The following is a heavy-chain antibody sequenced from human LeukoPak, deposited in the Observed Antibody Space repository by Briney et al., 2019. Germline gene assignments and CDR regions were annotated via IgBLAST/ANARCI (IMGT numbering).Heavy chain of an antibody. J-gene: IGHJ5*02. CDR3: ARGHDYYDSSGYYTEWFDP. V-gene: IGHV4-59*01. Sequence: SETLSLTCTVSGGSISSYYWSWLRQPPGKGLEWIGYIYYSGSTNYNPSLKSRVTISVDTSKNQFSLKLSSVTAADTAVYYCARGHDYYDSSGYYTEWFDPWGQGTLVTVSS. CDR1: GGSISSYY. D-gene: IGHD3-22*01. CDR2: IYYSGST.